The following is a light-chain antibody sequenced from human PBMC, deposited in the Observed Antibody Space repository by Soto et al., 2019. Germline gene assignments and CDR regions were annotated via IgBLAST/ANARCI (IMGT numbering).Light chain of an antibody. Sequence: QSVLTQPASVSGSPGQSITISCTGTSSDFGGYNCVSWYQQHPGKAPKLMIYDVSNRPSGVSNRFSGSKSGNTASLTISGLQAEDEADYYCSSYTSSSTLVVFGGGTKVTVL. CDR1: SSDFGGYNC. V-gene: IGLV2-14*01. CDR3: SSYTSSSTLVV. CDR2: DVS. J-gene: IGLJ2*01.